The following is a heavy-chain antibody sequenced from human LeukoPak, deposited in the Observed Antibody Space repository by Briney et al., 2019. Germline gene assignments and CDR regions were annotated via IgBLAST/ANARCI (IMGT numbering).Heavy chain of an antibody. J-gene: IGHJ3*02. V-gene: IGHV1-69*13. CDR2: IIPIFGTA. D-gene: IGHD3-22*01. Sequence: SVKVSCKASGGTFSSYAISWVRQAPGQGLEWMGGIIPIFGTANYAQKFQGRVTITADESTSTAYMELSSLRSEDTAVYYCARDFLRYYYDSSGPRKYDAFDIWGQGTMVTVSS. CDR1: GGTFSSYA. CDR3: ARDFLRYYYDSSGPRKYDAFDI.